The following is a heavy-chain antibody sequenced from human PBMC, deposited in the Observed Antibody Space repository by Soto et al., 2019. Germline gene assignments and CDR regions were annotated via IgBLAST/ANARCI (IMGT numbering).Heavy chain of an antibody. D-gene: IGHD6-19*01. J-gene: IGHJ5*02. CDR2: ISYSGTT. CDR3: ARHGVSSGINWFDP. CDR1: GGSISGNYNY. Sequence: SETLSLTCTVSGGSISGNYNYWGWIRQPPGKGLEWIGSISYSGTTNSNPSLKSRVTVSVDMSKNQFSLRLTSVTAIVTVVYYCARHGVSSGINWFDPWGQGTRVTVS. V-gene: IGHV4-39*01.